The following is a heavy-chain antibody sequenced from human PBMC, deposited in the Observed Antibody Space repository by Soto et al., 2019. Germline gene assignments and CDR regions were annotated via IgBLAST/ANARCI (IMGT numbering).Heavy chain of an antibody. Sequence: QITLKESGTTPVKPTQTLTLTCSYSGCSLSTTGVGVGWIRQSPGKALEWLAIIYWDNDKRYSPSLKSRVTITKDTSKHQVVLTVTNMDPVDTGTYYCARSLWFGELHWGQGALVTVSS. V-gene: IGHV2-5*02. CDR1: GCSLSTTGVG. J-gene: IGHJ4*02. CDR3: ARSLWFGELH. CDR2: IYWDNDK. D-gene: IGHD3-10*01.